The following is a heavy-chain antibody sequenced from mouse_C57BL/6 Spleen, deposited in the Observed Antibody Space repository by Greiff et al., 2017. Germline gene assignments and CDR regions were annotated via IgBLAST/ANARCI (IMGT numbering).Heavy chain of an antibody. D-gene: IGHD1-1*02. CDR3: ARLWDYAMDY. CDR2: IYPRSGNT. V-gene: IGHV1-81*01. Sequence: VKLVESGAELARPGASVKLSCKASGYTFTSYGISWVKQRTGQGLEWIGEIYPRSGNTYYNEKFKGKATLTADKSSSTAYMELRSLTSEDSAVYFCARLWDYAMDYWGQGTSVTVSS. J-gene: IGHJ4*01. CDR1: GYTFTSYG.